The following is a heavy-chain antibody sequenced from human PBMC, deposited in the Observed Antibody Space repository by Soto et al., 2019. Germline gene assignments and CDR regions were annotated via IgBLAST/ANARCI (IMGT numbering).Heavy chain of an antibody. CDR2: ITPMFGTT. V-gene: IGHV1-69*18. J-gene: IGHJ4*02. D-gene: IGHD3-10*01. CDR3: ARVALSGILLGGVDS. Sequence: QVQLVQSGAEVKKPGSSVKVSCKASAGTFVNYAITWVRQAPGQGLELMGTITPMFGTTYNAQKFNGRVXXXXXXXXXXXXXXXXXXXXXXXAXYYCARVALSGILLGGVDSWGQGTLVTVSS. CDR1: AGTFVNYA.